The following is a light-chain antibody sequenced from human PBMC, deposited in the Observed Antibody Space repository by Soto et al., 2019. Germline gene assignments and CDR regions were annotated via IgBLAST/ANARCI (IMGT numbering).Light chain of an antibody. V-gene: IGKV1-5*03. Sequence: DIQMTQSPSTLSAPVGDRVTITCRASQSISTWLAWYQQKPGKAPKLLIYKASSLESGVPSRFSGSGSGTEFTLTITSLQPDDFATYYCQQYNSYPLTFGGGTKVEIK. CDR1: QSISTW. CDR3: QQYNSYPLT. CDR2: KAS. J-gene: IGKJ4*01.